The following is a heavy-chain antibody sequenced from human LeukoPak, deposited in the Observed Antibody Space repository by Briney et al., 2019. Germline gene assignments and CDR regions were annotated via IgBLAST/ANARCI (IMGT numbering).Heavy chain of an antibody. CDR1: GGSISSGSYY. Sequence: PSQTLSLTCTVSGGSISSGSYYWSWIRQPAGKGLEWIGRIYTSGSTNYNPSLKSRVTMSVDTSKNQFSLKLSSVTAADTAVYYCARDGSISGWYRPPLWDWGQGTLVTVSS. CDR2: IYTSGST. CDR3: ARDGSISGWYRPPLWD. D-gene: IGHD6-19*01. J-gene: IGHJ4*02. V-gene: IGHV4-61*02.